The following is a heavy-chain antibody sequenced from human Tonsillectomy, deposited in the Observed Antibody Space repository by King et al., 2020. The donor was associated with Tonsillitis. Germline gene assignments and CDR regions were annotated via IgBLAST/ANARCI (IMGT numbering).Heavy chain of an antibody. J-gene: IGHJ4*02. Sequence: VQLQESGPGLVKPSETLSLTCNVSGDSISNYYWNWIRQSPGKGLEWIGYIHYSGSTNYNPSLKSRVTISVDTSKNQFSLKLISVTAADTAVYYCARGRGSGRLYDYWGQGTLVTVSS. CDR2: IHYSGST. D-gene: IGHD1-26*01. V-gene: IGHV4-59*01. CDR1: GDSISNYY. CDR3: ARGRGSGRLYDY.